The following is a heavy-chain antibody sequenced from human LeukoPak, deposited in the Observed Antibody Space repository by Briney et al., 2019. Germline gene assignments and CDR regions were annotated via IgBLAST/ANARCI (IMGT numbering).Heavy chain of an antibody. V-gene: IGHV4-59*08. J-gene: IGHJ3*02. D-gene: IGHD3-10*01. CDR3: AKANPGGWFGAIIHDAFDI. Sequence: SETLSLTCTVSGGSIRSYYWSWIRRPPGKGLEWIGYIYYSGSTSYNPSPKSRVTISVDTSKNQFSLKLSSVTATDTAVYYCAKANPGGWFGAIIHDAFDIWGQGTMVTVSS. CDR1: GGSIRSYY. CDR2: IYYSGST.